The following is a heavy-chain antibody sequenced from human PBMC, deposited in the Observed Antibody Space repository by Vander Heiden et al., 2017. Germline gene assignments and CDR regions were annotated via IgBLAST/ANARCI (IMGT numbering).Heavy chain of an antibody. Sequence: QVQLQESGPGLVKPSQTLSVTCTVSGGSINTGSYYWNWIRQHPGKGLEWIGFSHYSGDTDYNPSLESRAVISVDRSKNEIYLKLKSVTAADTAVYYCARGHHKDWLDPWGHGVLVTVS. CDR3: ARGHHKDWLDP. CDR1: GGSINTGSYY. V-gene: IGHV4-31*03. J-gene: IGHJ5*02. CDR2: SHYSGDT.